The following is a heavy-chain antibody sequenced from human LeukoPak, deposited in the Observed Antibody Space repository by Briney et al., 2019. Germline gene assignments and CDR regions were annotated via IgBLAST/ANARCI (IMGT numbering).Heavy chain of an antibody. CDR3: ARDSGSYYYFDY. D-gene: IGHD1-26*01. J-gene: IGHJ4*02. CDR2: IYHSGST. CDR1: GGSISSSNW. V-gene: IGHV4-4*02. Sequence: SGTLSLTCAVAGGSISSSNWWSWVRQPPGKGLEWIGEIYHSGSTNYNPSLKSRVTISVDKSKNQSSLKLSSVTAADTAVYYCARDSGSYYYFDYWGQGTLVTVSS.